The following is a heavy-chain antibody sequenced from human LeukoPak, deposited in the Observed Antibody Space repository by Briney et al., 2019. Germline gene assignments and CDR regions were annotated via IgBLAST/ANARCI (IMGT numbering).Heavy chain of an antibody. CDR1: GFTFSSYG. V-gene: IGHV3-33*01. J-gene: IGHJ6*02. D-gene: IGHD6-13*01. CDR2: IWYDGSNK. Sequence: GRSLRLSCAASGFTFSSYGMHWVRQAPGKGLEWVAVIWYDGSNKYYADSVKGRFTISRDNSKNTLYLQMNSLRAEDTAVYYCARDLLDLECAAAGTHYYYGMDVWGQGTTVTVSS. CDR3: ARDLLDLECAAAGTHYYYGMDV.